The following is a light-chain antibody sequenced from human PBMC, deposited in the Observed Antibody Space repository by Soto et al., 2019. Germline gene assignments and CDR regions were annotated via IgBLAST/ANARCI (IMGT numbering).Light chain of an antibody. J-gene: IGKJ4*01. Sequence: DIQMTQSPSTLSASVGDRVTITCRASQTIRSWLAWYQQKPGKAPKLLIYKAATLESGVPSRFSGSGFGTEFTLTISSLQPDDFATYYCQQYNGNSLTFGGGTKVEI. CDR1: QTIRSW. CDR3: QQYNGNSLT. V-gene: IGKV1-5*03. CDR2: KAA.